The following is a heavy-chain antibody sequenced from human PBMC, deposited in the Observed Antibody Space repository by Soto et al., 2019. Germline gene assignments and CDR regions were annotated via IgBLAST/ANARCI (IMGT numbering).Heavy chain of an antibody. V-gene: IGHV1-2*02. J-gene: IGHJ4*02. Sequence: QVQLVQSGAEVKKSGASVKISCKASGYSFTGYYIHWVRQAPGPGFEWMGEISPNSGGTKYAQKFQGRVTMTRDTSITTVYMDVSNLSPDDTAVYYCGKGRSGDVGVFYWGQGTLVTVYS. CDR3: GKGRSGDVGVFY. CDR2: ISPNSGGT. CDR1: GYSFTGYY. D-gene: IGHD1-26*01.